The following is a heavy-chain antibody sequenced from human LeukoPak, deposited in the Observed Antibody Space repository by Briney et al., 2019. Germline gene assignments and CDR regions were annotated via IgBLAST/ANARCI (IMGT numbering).Heavy chain of an antibody. CDR1: GYTFTSYY. V-gene: IGHV1-46*01. Sequence: GASVKVSCKASGYTFTSYYMHWVRQAPGQGLEWMGIINPSGGSTSYAQKFQGRVTMTRDMSTSTVYMELSSLRSEDTAVYYCARGPPRYFDWLLGDYYYMDVWGKGTTVTVSS. CDR2: INPSGGST. J-gene: IGHJ6*03. D-gene: IGHD3-9*01. CDR3: ARGPPRYFDWLLGDYYYMDV.